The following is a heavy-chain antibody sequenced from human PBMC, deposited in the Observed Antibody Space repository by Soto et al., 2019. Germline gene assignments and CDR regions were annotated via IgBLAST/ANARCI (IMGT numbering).Heavy chain of an antibody. D-gene: IGHD5-12*01. CDR1: GFTVSSNY. CDR3: ARDYRFNIVASSFDI. J-gene: IGHJ3*02. Sequence: EVQLVESGGGLVQPGGSLRLSCAASGFTVSSNYMSWVRQAPGKGLECVSLIYSAGSTYYANSVKGRFTISRDTSKSTLYLQMNSLRAEDTAVYYSARDYRFNIVASSFDIWGQGTMVTVSS. CDR2: IYSAGST. V-gene: IGHV3-66*01.